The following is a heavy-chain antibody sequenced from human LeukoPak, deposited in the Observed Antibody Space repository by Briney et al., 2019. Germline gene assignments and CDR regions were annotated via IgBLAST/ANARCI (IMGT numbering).Heavy chain of an antibody. J-gene: IGHJ4*02. CDR3: LKDVSGSYAFDY. D-gene: IGHD1-26*01. CDR2: INDNGGRT. Sequence: PGGSLRLSCSASGFTFRSYAMHWVRQAPGKGLEYVSGINDNGGRTHYGDSVKGRFTISRDNSKNTLYLQMSTLRPEDTAVYYCLKDVSGSYAFDYWGQGTLVTVSS. CDR1: GFTFRSYA. V-gene: IGHV3-64D*09.